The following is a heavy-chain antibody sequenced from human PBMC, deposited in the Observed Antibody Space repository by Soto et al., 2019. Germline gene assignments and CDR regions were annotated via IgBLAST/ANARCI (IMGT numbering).Heavy chain of an antibody. CDR1: GGTFSSYA. CDR3: ARDGQQLVRGYYYYGMDV. J-gene: IGHJ6*02. CDR2: IIPIFGTA. D-gene: IGHD6-6*01. V-gene: IGHV1-69*13. Sequence: ASVEVSCKASGGTFSSYAISWVRQAPGQGLEWMGGIIPIFGTANYAQKFQGRVTITADESTSTAYMELSSLRSEDTAVYYCARDGQQLVRGYYYYGMDVWGQGTTVTVSS.